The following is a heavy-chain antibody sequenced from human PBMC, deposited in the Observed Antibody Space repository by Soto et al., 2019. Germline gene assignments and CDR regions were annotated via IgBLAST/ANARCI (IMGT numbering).Heavy chain of an antibody. CDR3: ARHGGPYGDLDY. CDR1: GGSISSYY. V-gene: IGHV4-59*08. J-gene: IGHJ4*02. CDR2: IYYSGST. D-gene: IGHD4-17*01. Sequence: QVQLQESGPGLVKPSETLSLTCTVSGGSISSYYLSWIRQPPGKVLEWIGYIYYSGSTNYNPDLKSRVTISVDPSENKFSLTVSSVTAADPAVYYCARHGGPYGDLDYWGQGTLVTVSS.